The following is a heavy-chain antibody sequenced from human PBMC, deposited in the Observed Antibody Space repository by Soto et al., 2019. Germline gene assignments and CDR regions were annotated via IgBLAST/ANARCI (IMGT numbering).Heavy chain of an antibody. V-gene: IGHV5-51*01. CDR3: ARLEDPGVQLERLLAFDI. J-gene: IGHJ3*02. Sequence: PGESLKISCKGSGYSFTSYWIGWVRQMPGKGLEWMGIIYPGDSDTRYSPSFQGQVTISADKSISTAYLQWSSLKASDTAMYYWARLEDPGVQLERLLAFDIWGQGTMVTVSS. CDR2: IYPGDSDT. CDR1: GYSFTSYW. D-gene: IGHD1-1*01.